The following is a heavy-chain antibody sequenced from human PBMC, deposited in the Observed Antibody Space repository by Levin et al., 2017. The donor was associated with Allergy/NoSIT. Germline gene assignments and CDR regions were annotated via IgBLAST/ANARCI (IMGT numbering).Heavy chain of an antibody. J-gene: IGHJ2*01. D-gene: IGHD2-2*01. Sequence: SSETLSLTCTVSGGSINSGSYYWSWIRQPAGKGLEWIGRIYSSGSTDYNPSLKSRVTISVDTSRNQFSLKLSSVTAADTAVYYCARYLGSCTSTNCYLRYFDLWGRGTLVTVSS. CDR1: GGSINSGSYY. CDR2: IYSSGST. V-gene: IGHV4-61*02. CDR3: ARYLGSCTSTNCYLRYFDL.